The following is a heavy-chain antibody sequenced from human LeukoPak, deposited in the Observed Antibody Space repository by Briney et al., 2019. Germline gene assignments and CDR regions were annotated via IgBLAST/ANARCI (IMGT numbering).Heavy chain of an antibody. CDR2: ISSSSSYI. CDR3: ARVEMATIYLGACDI. Sequence: GGSLRLSCAASGFTFSSYSMNWVRQAPGKGLEWVSYISSSSSYIYYADSVKGRFTISRDNAKNSLYLQMNSLRAEDTAVYYCARVEMATIYLGACDIWGQGTMVTVSS. J-gene: IGHJ3*02. D-gene: IGHD5-24*01. CDR1: GFTFSSYS. V-gene: IGHV3-21*05.